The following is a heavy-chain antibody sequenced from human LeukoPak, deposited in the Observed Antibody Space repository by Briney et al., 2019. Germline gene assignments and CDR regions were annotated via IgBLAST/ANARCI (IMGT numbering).Heavy chain of an antibody. CDR3: ARVLSTYSYGYSANDAFDI. J-gene: IGHJ3*02. CDR1: GGSISSYY. V-gene: IGHV4-59*01. Sequence: SETLSLTCTVSGGSISSYYWSWIRQPPGKGLEWIGYIYYSGSTNYNPSLKSRVTISVDTSKNQFSLKLSSVTAADTAVYYCARVLSTYSYGYSANDAFDIWGQGTMVTVSS. D-gene: IGHD5-18*01. CDR2: IYYSGST.